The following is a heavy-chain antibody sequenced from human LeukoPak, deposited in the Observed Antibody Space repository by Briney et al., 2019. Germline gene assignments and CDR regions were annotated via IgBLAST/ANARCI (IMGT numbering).Heavy chain of an antibody. Sequence: QPGGSLRLSCAASGFPFSGFAMSWVRRTPGKGLEWVSGISGSGDNTLYADSVKGRFTISRDNSKNTLYLEMNSLRAEDTAIYYCAKMKGHPLPKYYMDVWGQGTTVTVSS. V-gene: IGHV3-23*01. D-gene: IGHD1-26*01. CDR1: GFPFSGFA. CDR2: ISGSGDNT. J-gene: IGHJ6*01. CDR3: AKMKGHPLPKYYMDV.